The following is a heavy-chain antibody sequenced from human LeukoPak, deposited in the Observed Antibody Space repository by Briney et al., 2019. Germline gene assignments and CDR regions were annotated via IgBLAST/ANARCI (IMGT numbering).Heavy chain of an antibody. D-gene: IGHD6-19*01. Sequence: PSETLSLTCAVYGGSLSGYYWSWIRQPPGKGLEWIGEINHSGSTNYNPSLKSRVSISVDTSKNQLSLKLSSMTAADTAVYYCARQWLVSPLFDYWGQGTLVTVSS. CDR1: GGSLSGYY. CDR3: ARQWLVSPLFDY. CDR2: INHSGST. J-gene: IGHJ4*02. V-gene: IGHV4-34*01.